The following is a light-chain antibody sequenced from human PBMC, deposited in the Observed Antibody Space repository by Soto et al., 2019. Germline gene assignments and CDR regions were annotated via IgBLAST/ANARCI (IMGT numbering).Light chain of an antibody. V-gene: IGLV1-40*01. CDR1: SSNIGSHG. CDR3: QSYDSSLSGWV. CDR2: GNS. Sequence: QSVLTQPPSVSGTPGQRVTISCSGTSSNIGSHGVNWYQQLPGTAPKLLIYGNSNRPSGVPDRFSGSKSGTSASLAITGLQAEDEADYYCQSYDSSLSGWVFGGGTQLTVL. J-gene: IGLJ3*02.